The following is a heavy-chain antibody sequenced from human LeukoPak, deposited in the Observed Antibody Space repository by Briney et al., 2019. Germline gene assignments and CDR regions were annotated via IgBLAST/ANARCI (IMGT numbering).Heavy chain of an antibody. Sequence: GGSMRLSCAASGFTFSDYYMSWIRQAPGKGLEWVSYISSSGSTIYYADSVKGRFTISRDNAKNSLYLQMSSLRAEDTAVYYCARDRKRRRGPKSYFDYWGQGTLVTVSS. J-gene: IGHJ4*02. V-gene: IGHV3-11*01. CDR2: ISSSGSTI. D-gene: IGHD6-25*01. CDR3: ARDRKRRRGPKSYFDY. CDR1: GFTFSDYY.